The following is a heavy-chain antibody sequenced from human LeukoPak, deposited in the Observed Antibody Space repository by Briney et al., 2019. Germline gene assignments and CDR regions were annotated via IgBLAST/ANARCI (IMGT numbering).Heavy chain of an antibody. V-gene: IGHV3-43D*03. CDR3: AKDKEAAAGVGIFDY. CDR1: GFTFDDYG. CDR2: ISWDGATS. D-gene: IGHD6-13*01. Sequence: PGGSLRLSCAASGFTFDDYGMHWVRQGPGKGLEWVSFISWDGATSHYVDSVKGRFTISRDKNSLFLQMNSLRVEDTALYYCAKDKEAAAGVGIFDYWGPGTLVTVSS. J-gene: IGHJ4*02.